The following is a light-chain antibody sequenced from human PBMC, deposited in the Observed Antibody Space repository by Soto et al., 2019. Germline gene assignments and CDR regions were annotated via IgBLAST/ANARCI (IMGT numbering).Light chain of an antibody. CDR2: DVT. Sequence: QSALTQPASVSGSPGQSITISCTGTSSDVGGYNYVSWYQQHPVKAPKLMIYDVTNRPSGVSDRFSGSKPGNTASLTISGLQAEDEADYYCSSYTSSSTPYVFGTGTKLTVL. CDR3: SSYTSSSTPYV. CDR1: SSDVGGYNY. J-gene: IGLJ1*01. V-gene: IGLV2-14*01.